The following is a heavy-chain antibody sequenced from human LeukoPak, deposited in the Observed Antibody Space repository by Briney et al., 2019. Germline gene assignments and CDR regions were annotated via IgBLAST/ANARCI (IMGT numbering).Heavy chain of an antibody. Sequence: SETLSLTCAVSGGSISSRAYYWSWVRQHPGKGLERIGYIYYRGSTYYNPSPKSRVTISVDTSKNQFSLNLSSVTAADTAVYYCARAGVAAPPRTLFDYWGQGTLVTVSS. CDR2: IYYRGST. D-gene: IGHD6-13*01. CDR3: ARAGVAAPPRTLFDY. V-gene: IGHV4-31*11. CDR1: GGSISSRAYY. J-gene: IGHJ4*02.